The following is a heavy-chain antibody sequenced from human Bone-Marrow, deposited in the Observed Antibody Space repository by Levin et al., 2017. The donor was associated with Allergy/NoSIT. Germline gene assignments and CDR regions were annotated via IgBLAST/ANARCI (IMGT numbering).Heavy chain of an antibody. Sequence: GGSLRLSCAASGFTFSNAWMSWVRQAPGKGLEWVGRIKSKTDGGTTDYAAPVKGRFTISRDDSKNTLYLQMNSLKTEDTAVYYCTSSNSYGYDFDYWGQGTLVTVSS. V-gene: IGHV3-15*01. CDR1: GFTFSNAW. CDR2: IKSKTDGGTT. J-gene: IGHJ4*02. CDR3: TSSNSYGYDFDY. D-gene: IGHD5-18*01.